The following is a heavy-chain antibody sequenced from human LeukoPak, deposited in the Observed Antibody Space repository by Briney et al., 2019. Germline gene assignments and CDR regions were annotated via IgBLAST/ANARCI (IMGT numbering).Heavy chain of an antibody. CDR1: GFTFSSYA. J-gene: IGHJ4*02. D-gene: IGHD3-3*01. CDR2: ISGSGGST. V-gene: IGHV3-23*01. CDR3: AKPGRYYDFWSGYYVDY. Sequence: PGGSLRLSCAASGFTFSSYAMSWVRQAPGKGLEWVSAISGSGGSTYYADSVKGRFTISRDNSKNTLYLQMNSLRAEDTAVYYCAKPGRYYDFWSGYYVDYWGQGTLVTVSS.